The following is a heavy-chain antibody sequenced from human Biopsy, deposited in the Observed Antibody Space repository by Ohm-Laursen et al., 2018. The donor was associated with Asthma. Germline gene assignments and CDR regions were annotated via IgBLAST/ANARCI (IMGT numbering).Heavy chain of an antibody. CDR3: ARDGSSVADTPYGMDV. CDR2: VFYGGAT. V-gene: IGHV4-59*12. Sequence: TLSLTCTVSGDSISSYHWSWIRQPPGKGLSGIGYVFYGGATNYNPSLKSRVTISVDTSKNQFSLKLSSVTAADTAVYYCARDGSSVADTPYGMDVWGQGTTVTVSS. D-gene: IGHD6-19*01. CDR1: GDSISSYH. J-gene: IGHJ6*02.